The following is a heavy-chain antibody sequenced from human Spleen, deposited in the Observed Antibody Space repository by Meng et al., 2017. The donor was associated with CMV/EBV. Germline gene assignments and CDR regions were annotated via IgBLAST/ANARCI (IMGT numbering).Heavy chain of an antibody. D-gene: IGHD3-3*01. CDR2: IRGSDGST. J-gene: IGHJ3*02. Sequence: GESLKISCVASGFTFSTYGMSWVRQAPGKGLEWVSVIRGSDGSTYYADSVKGRFTISRDNSKNTLYLQMNSLRAEDTAVYYCARDRDDFWSALSGDAFDIWGQGTMVTVSS. CDR3: ARDRDDFWSALSGDAFDI. V-gene: IGHV3-23*01. CDR1: GFTFSTYG.